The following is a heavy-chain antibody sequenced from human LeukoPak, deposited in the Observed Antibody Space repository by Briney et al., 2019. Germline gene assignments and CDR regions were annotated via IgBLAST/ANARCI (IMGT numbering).Heavy chain of an antibody. J-gene: IGHJ4*02. CDR1: GFTFNTYW. D-gene: IGHD4-17*01. V-gene: IGHV3-74*01. CDR3: ARDRSSTFHHYGDYVDY. Sequence: PGGSLRLSCAAAGFTFNTYWMRWVRHAPGKGLVCVSRINSGGSGTSDADCVKGRFPIPRDISKHTLYLQMNSLRAEDTAVYYCARDRSSTFHHYGDYVDYWGQGTLVTVSS. CDR2: INSGGSGT.